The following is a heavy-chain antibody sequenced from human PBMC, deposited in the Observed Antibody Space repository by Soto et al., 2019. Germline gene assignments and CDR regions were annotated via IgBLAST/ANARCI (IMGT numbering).Heavy chain of an antibody. CDR2: ISPIFGPA. Sequence: QVQLVQSGAEVRKPGSSVRVSCKASGGSFNRHTISWVRQAPGQGLEWMGGISPIFGPANHAQKFQGRVKINADESTRTVYMELRSLRSDYTAIYYFARGWGYESTDYYYAYWGQGTLVIVSS. CDR3: ARGWGYESTDYYYAY. J-gene: IGHJ4*02. D-gene: IGHD3-22*01. CDR1: GGSFNRHT. V-gene: IGHV1-69*01.